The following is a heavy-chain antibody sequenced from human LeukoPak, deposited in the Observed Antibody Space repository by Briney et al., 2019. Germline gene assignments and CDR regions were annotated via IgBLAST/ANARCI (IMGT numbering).Heavy chain of an antibody. Sequence: SETLSLTCTVSGASISSTSYCWGWIRQPAGKGLEWIGHIHTSGSTNYNPSLKSRVTISVDTSKNQFSLKLSSVTAADTAVYYCANEAGRAFDIWGQGTMVTVSS. V-gene: IGHV4-61*09. CDR2: IHTSGST. CDR1: GASISSTSYC. J-gene: IGHJ3*02. CDR3: ANEAGRAFDI.